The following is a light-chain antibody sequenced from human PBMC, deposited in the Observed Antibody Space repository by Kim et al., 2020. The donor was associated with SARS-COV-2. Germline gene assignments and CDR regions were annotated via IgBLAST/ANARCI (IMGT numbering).Light chain of an antibody. CDR3: HQYSNPLT. CDR1: QSIRSSY. V-gene: IGKV3-20*01. Sequence: EIVLTQSPGTLSLSPGESATLSCRASQSIRSSYLAWYQQKPGQAPRLLIYGASSRATGIPDRFSGSGSGTDFTLTISRLEPDDFAVYHCHQYSNPLTFGQGTRLEIK. J-gene: IGKJ5*01. CDR2: GAS.